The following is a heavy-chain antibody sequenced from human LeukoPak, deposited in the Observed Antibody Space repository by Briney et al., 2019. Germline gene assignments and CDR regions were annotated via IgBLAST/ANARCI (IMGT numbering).Heavy chain of an antibody. CDR2: IRSGGENT. Sequence: QPGGSLRLSCAASGFTFSTYSMSWVRQAPGKGLEWVSAIRSGGENTYYADSVRGRFTISRDNSRGTLSLQMNSLRAEDTAVYFCAILSWDGRGSFHWGQGTLVTVSS. V-gene: IGHV3-23*01. J-gene: IGHJ4*02. D-gene: IGHD2/OR15-2a*01. CDR1: GFTFSTYS. CDR3: AILSWDGRGSFH.